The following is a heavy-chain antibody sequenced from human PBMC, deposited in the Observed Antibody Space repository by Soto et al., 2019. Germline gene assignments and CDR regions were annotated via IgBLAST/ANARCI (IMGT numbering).Heavy chain of an antibody. V-gene: IGHV1-69*06. CDR3: ARWGGLSCSGAVCFKKPLDC. D-gene: IGHD2-8*02. J-gene: IGHJ4*02. Sequence: QVQLVQSGAEVKRPESSMKVSCKPSGGTFNNYAINWVRQAPGQGLEWMGAIIPISGTTKYAQKFQGRVTITADKSTSTVYMDLSSLRSEDTAVYYCARWGGLSCSGAVCFKKPLDCWGQGTLVTVSS. CDR1: GGTFNNYA. CDR2: IIPISGTT.